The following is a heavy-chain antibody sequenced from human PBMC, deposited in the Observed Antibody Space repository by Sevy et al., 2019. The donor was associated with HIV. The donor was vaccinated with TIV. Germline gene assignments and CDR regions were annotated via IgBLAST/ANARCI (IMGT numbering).Heavy chain of an antibody. Sequence: SVKVSCKASGGTFSSYAISWVRQAPGQGLEWMGGIIPIFGTANYAQKFQGRVTITADKSTSTAYMELSSLRSEDTAVYYCARAITMIRNDAFDIWGQGTMVTVSS. J-gene: IGHJ3*02. CDR3: ARAITMIRNDAFDI. CDR2: IIPIFGTA. CDR1: GGTFSSYA. D-gene: IGHD3-22*01. V-gene: IGHV1-69*06.